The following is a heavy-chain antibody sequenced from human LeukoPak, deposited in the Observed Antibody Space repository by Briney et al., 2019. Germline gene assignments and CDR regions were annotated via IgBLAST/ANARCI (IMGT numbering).Heavy chain of an antibody. V-gene: IGHV1-2*02. CDR3: ASLTISTGSGNY. D-gene: IGHD2-8*02. CDR2: VHPNTGVT. Sequence: ASVKVSCKASGYTFTGYYEQWVRQAPGQRLEWMGSVHPNTGVTNYAQKFQGRVTMARDTSISTAYMELSSLRSDDTAVYYCASLTISTGSGNYWGQGTLVTVSS. CDR1: GYTFTGYY. J-gene: IGHJ4*02.